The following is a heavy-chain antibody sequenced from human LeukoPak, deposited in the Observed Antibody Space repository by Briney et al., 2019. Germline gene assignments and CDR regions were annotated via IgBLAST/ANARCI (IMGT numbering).Heavy chain of an antibody. CDR2: ISGSGGST. CDR3: AKGLRGAMIVVVSIDY. D-gene: IGHD3-22*01. CDR1: GFTFSSYA. J-gene: IGHJ4*02. V-gene: IGHV3-23*01. Sequence: GGSLRLSCAASGFTFSSYAMSWVRQAPGKGLEWVSAISGSGGSTYYADSVKGRFTISRDNSKNTLYLQMKSLRAEDTAVYYCAKGLRGAMIVVVSIDYWGQGTLVTVSS.